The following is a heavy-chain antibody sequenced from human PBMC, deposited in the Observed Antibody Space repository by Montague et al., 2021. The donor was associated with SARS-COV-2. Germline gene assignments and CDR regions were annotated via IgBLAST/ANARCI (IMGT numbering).Heavy chain of an antibody. D-gene: IGHD1-1*01. V-gene: IGHV3-33*01. CDR1: GFTFSSYG. CDR2: IWYDGSNT. Sequence: SLRLSCAASGFTFSSYGMHWVRQAPGKGLEWVAVIWYDGSNTYYADSVKGRFTISRDNSKNTLYLQMNSLRAEDTAVYYCARDFSTDFHFDYWGQGTLVTVSS. CDR3: ARDFSTDFHFDY. J-gene: IGHJ4*02.